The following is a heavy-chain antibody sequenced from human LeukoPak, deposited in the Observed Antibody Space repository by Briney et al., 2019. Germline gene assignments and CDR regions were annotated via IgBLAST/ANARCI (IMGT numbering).Heavy chain of an antibody. CDR2: ICHSGST. J-gene: IGHJ5*02. CDR1: GGSIISGTYS. D-gene: IGHD2-2*01. Sequence: SETLSLTCAVSGGSIISGTYSWSWIRQPPGKGLEWIGYICHSGSTYYNPSLKSRVTISVDESKNQFSLKLSSVTAADTAVYYCARAPYCSSTSCYLSWFDPWGQGTLVTVSS. CDR3: ARAPYCSSTSCYLSWFDP. V-gene: IGHV4-30-2*01.